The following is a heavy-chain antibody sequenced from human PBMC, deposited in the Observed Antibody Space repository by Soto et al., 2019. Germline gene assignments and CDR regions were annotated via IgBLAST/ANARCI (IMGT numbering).Heavy chain of an antibody. J-gene: IGHJ4*02. CDR1: GFTFTSSS. CDR2: ITVGTGNT. V-gene: IGHV1-58*01. D-gene: IGHD3-22*01. CDR3: AAGDSSGYYGG. Sequence: GXSVKVSCKASGFTFTSSSVQWVRHARGQRLEWIGWITVGTGNTNYAQKFQERVTITRDMSTSTAYMELRNLRSEDTAVYYCAAGDSSGYYGGWGQGTQVTVS.